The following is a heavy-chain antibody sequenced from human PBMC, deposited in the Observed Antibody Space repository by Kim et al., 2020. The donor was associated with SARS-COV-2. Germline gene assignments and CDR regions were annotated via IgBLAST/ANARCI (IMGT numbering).Heavy chain of an antibody. Sequence: YADSVKCRFTISRYNAKNSLYLQMNSLRAEDTAVYYCARAATKYYYGMDVWGQGTTVTVSS. J-gene: IGHJ6*02. CDR3: ARAATKYYYGMDV. V-gene: IGHV3-11*04. D-gene: IGHD5-12*01.